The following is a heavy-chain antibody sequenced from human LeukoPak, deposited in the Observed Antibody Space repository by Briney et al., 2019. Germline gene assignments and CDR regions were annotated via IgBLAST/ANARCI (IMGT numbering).Heavy chain of an antibody. J-gene: IGHJ4*02. CDR1: GFTFSSYA. Sequence: PGGSLRLSCAASGFTFSSYAMSWVRQAPGKGLEWVSAISGSGGSTYYADSVKGRFTISRDNSKNTLYLRMNSLRAEDTAVYYCAKDSRLWQYYFDYWGQGTLVTVSS. D-gene: IGHD6-19*01. CDR3: AKDSRLWQYYFDY. V-gene: IGHV3-23*01. CDR2: ISGSGGST.